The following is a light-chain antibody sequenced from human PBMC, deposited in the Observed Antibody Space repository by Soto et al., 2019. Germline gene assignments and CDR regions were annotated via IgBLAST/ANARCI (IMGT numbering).Light chain of an antibody. Sequence: QSALTQPASVSGSPGQSITISCTGTSSDVGGYKYVSWYQQHPGKAPKLMIYDVSNRPSGVSNRFSGSKSGNTASLIISGLQAEDEADYYCSSYTSSSLHVFGTGTKVTVL. CDR2: DVS. J-gene: IGLJ1*01. V-gene: IGLV2-14*01. CDR3: SSYTSSSLHV. CDR1: SSDVGGYKY.